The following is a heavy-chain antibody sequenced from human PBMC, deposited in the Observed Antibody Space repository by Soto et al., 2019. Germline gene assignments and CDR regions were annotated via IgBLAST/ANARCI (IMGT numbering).Heavy chain of an antibody. D-gene: IGHD2-2*01. J-gene: IGHJ3*02. CDR2: TYYRSKWYF. Sequence: SQTLSLTCAISGDSVSTNSCAWGWIRQSPSRGLEWLGRTYYRSKWYFQYAASVKSRITIVPDTSKNQLSLQLNSVTPEDTALYYCVRDGCSPTTCYGGRMNAFDIWGQGTVVTVSS. V-gene: IGHV6-1*01. CDR3: VRDGCSPTTCYGGRMNAFDI. CDR1: GDSVSTNSCA.